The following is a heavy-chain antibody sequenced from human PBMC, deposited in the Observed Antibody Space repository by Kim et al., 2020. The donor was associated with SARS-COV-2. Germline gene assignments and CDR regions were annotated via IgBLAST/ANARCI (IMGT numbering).Heavy chain of an antibody. J-gene: IGHJ4*02. CDR3: ARDNPFHYYDSSGYPVNDY. CDR1: GYTFTSYY. CDR2: INPSGGST. D-gene: IGHD3-22*01. Sequence: ASVKVSCKASGYTFTSYYMHWVRQAPGQGLEWMGIINPSGGSTSYAQKFQGRVTMTRDTSTSTVYMELSSLRSEDTAVYYCARDNPFHYYDSSGYPVNDYWGQGTLVTVSS. V-gene: IGHV1-46*01.